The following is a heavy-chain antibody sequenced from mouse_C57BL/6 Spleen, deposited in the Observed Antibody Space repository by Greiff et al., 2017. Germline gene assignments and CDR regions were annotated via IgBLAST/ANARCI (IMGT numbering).Heavy chain of an antibody. V-gene: IGHV1-80*01. Sequence: LQESGAELVKPGASVKISCKASGYAFSSYWMNWVKQRPGKGLEWIGQIYPGDGDTNYNGKFKGKDTLTADKSSSTAYMQLSSLTSEDSAVYFCARSDYGYDERHWYFDIWGTGTTVTVSS. J-gene: IGHJ1*03. CDR3: ARSDYGYDERHWYFDI. D-gene: IGHD2-2*01. CDR1: GYAFSSYW. CDR2: IYPGDGDT.